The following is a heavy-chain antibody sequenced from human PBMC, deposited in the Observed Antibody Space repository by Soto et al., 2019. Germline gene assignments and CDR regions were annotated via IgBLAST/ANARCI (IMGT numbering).Heavy chain of an antibody. CDR3: ARYSARDYYDSSGYGSPVDY. CDR1: GGTFSGYA. V-gene: IGHV1-69*13. J-gene: IGHJ4*02. Sequence: SVKVSCKASGGTFSGYAISCVRLAHGQGLEWMGGIIPIFGTANYAQKFQGRVTITADESTSTAYMELSSLRSEDTAVYYCARYSARDYYDSSGYGSPVDYWGQGTLVTVSS. CDR2: IIPIFGTA. D-gene: IGHD3-22*01.